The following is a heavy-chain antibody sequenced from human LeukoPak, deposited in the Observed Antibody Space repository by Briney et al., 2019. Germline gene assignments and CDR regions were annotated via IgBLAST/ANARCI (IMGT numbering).Heavy chain of an antibody. CDR2: ISGSGGST. Sequence: PGGSLRLSCAASGFTFSSYAMSWVRQAPGKGLEWVSAISGSGGSTYYADSVKGRFTISRDNSKNTLYLQMNSLRAEDTAVYYCAKDHGDYYDSSGYYYSELWKWGQGTLVTVSS. J-gene: IGHJ4*02. CDR1: GFTFSSYA. CDR3: AKDHGDYYDSSGYYYSELWK. V-gene: IGHV3-23*01. D-gene: IGHD3-22*01.